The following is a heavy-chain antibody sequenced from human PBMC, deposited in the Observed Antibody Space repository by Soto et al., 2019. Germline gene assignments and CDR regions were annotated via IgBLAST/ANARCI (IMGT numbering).Heavy chain of an antibody. Sequence: QVQLVESGGGVVQPGRSLRLSCAASGFTFSSYAMHWVRQAPGKGLDWVAVISYDGSNKYYADSVKGRFTLSRDNSKNTLFLQMNSLGAADTAVYYCARGQYSYWPKFGYFDHWGQGTQVSVSS. CDR2: ISYDGSNK. CDR3: ARGQYSYWPKFGYFDH. D-gene: IGHD5-18*01. V-gene: IGHV3-30-3*01. CDR1: GFTFSSYA. J-gene: IGHJ4*02.